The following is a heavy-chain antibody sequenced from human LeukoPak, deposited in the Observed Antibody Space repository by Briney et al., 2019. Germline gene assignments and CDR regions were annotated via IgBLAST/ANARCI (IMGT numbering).Heavy chain of an antibody. D-gene: IGHD6-19*01. Sequence: ASVKVSCKASGYTFTGYYMHWVRQAPGQGLEWMGRINPNSGGTNYAQKFQGRVTMTRDTSISTAYMELSRLRSDDTAVYYCARAKYSSGWPGAFDIWGQGTMVTVSS. CDR3: ARAKYSSGWPGAFDI. V-gene: IGHV1-2*06. CDR1: GYTFTGYY. CDR2: INPNSGGT. J-gene: IGHJ3*02.